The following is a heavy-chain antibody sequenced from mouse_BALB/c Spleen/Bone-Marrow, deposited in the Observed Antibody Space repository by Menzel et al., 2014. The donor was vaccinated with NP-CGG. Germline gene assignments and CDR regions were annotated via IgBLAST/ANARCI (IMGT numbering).Heavy chain of an antibody. Sequence: QVQLQQSGAELVKPGASVKLSCEASGYTFTSYWMHWVKQRPGQGLEWIGEINPSNGRTNYNEKFKSKATLTVDKSSSTAYMQLSSLTSEDSAVYYCARSDGYYPYYYAMDYWGQGTSVTVSS. D-gene: IGHD2-3*01. V-gene: IGHV1S81*02. J-gene: IGHJ4*01. CDR1: GYTFTSYW. CDR2: INPSNGRT. CDR3: ARSDGYYPYYYAMDY.